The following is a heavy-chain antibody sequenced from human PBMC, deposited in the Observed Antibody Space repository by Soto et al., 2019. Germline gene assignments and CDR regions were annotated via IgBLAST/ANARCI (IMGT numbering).Heavy chain of an antibody. CDR3: APLSVSLSGPYGIHV. J-gene: IGHJ6*02. V-gene: IGHV4-39*01. CDR1: GYSVSSSDYY. CDR2: MLYSGLT. D-gene: IGHD2-15*01. Sequence: SETLSLTCSVSGYSVSSSDYYWAWIRQPPGEGLEWIGSMLYSGLTYYNPSLKSRVTLSVDTSKNQFSVRLNSVTASDTAVYYCAPLSVSLSGPYGIHVWGQGTTVTVSS.